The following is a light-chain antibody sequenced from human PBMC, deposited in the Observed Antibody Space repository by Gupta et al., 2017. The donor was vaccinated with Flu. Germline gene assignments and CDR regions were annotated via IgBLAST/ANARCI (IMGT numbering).Light chain of an antibody. Sequence: RITCGGNDSGSKNVHWYQQKAGQAPVLVIYRDKFRPSGIPERFAGTDSGTTLTITGAEAGDEADYYCQVWDIRTVVFGGGTKLTVL. CDR2: RDK. V-gene: IGLV3-9*01. J-gene: IGLJ2*01. CDR1: DSGSKN. CDR3: QVWDIRTVV.